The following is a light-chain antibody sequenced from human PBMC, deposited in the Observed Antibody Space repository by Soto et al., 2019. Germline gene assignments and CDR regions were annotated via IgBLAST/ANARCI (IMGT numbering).Light chain of an antibody. Sequence: EIVLTQSPGTLSLSPGERATLSCRASQSISSPYLAWYQQKPGQAPRLLIDGASSRPTGVPDRFSGSGSGTDFTLTISRLEPEDFAVYYCQQYDSWTFGQGTKVEIK. CDR1: QSISSPY. CDR3: QQYDSWT. J-gene: IGKJ1*01. CDR2: GAS. V-gene: IGKV3-20*01.